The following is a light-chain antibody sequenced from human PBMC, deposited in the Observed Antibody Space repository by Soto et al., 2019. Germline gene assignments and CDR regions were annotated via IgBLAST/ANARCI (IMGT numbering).Light chain of an antibody. CDR1: SGHSSYG. CDR3: QTWGTGIPV. Sequence: QSVLTQSPSASASLGVSVKLTCTLSSGHSSYGIAWHQQQPEKGPRYLMKLNSDGSHSKGDGIPDRFSGSSSGAERYLTISSLQSEDEADYYCQTWGTGIPVFGGGTQLTVL. J-gene: IGLJ7*01. CDR2: LNSDGSH. V-gene: IGLV4-69*01.